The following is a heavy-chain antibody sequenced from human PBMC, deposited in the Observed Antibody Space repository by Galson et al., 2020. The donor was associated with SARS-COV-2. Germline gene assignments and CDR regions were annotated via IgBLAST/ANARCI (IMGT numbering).Heavy chain of an antibody. V-gene: IGHV4-38-2*02. CDR2: IYQSGST. D-gene: IGHD2-15*01. CDR3: ATYSVVVVAPTPLRADY. J-gene: IGHJ4*02. Sequence: SQTLSLTCTVSGYSISSGYFWGWIRQPPGKGLEGMGSIYQSGSTYYNPSLKSRVTISVDTSKNQFSLKLSSVTAADTAVYYCATYSVVVVAPTPLRADYWGQGTLVTVSS. CDR1: GYSISSGYF.